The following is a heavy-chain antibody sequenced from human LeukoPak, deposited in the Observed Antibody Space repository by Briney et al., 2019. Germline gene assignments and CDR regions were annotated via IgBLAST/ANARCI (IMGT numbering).Heavy chain of an antibody. Sequence: QPGGSLRLSCAASGFTFSSYAMSWVRQAPGKGLEWVSAISGSGGSTYYADSVKGRFTISRDNSKNTLYLQMNSLRAEDTAVYYCARDLKYSSGWYLGYWGQGTLVTVSS. CDR3: ARDLKYSSGWYLGY. V-gene: IGHV3-23*01. D-gene: IGHD6-19*01. J-gene: IGHJ4*02. CDR2: ISGSGGST. CDR1: GFTFSSYA.